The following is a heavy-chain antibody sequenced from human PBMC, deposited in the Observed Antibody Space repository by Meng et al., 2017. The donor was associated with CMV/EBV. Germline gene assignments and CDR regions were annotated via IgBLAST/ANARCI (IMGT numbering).Heavy chain of an antibody. CDR1: GYTFTSYD. CDR2: MNPNSGNT. V-gene: IGHV1-8*01. Sequence: ASVKVYCKASGYTFTSYDINWVRQATGQGLEWMGWMNPNSGNTGYAQKFQGRVTMTRNTSISTAYMELSSLRSEDTAVYYCARGDYDFWSGYYSWYYYGMDVWGQGTTVTISS. J-gene: IGHJ6*02. CDR3: ARGDYDFWSGYYSWYYYGMDV. D-gene: IGHD3-3*01.